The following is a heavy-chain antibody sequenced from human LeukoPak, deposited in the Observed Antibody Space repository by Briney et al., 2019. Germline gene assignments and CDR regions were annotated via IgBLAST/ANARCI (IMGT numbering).Heavy chain of an antibody. CDR1: GFTFGSYW. J-gene: IGHJ3*02. Sequence: AGGSLRLSCAASGFTFGSYWMSWVRQAPGKGLEWVANIKQDGSEKYYVDSVKGRFTISRDNAKNSLYLQMNSLRAEDTAVYYCARDTTYYGSGSYYSDAFDIWGQGTMVTVSS. V-gene: IGHV3-7*03. D-gene: IGHD3-10*01. CDR2: IKQDGSEK. CDR3: ARDTTYYGSGSYYSDAFDI.